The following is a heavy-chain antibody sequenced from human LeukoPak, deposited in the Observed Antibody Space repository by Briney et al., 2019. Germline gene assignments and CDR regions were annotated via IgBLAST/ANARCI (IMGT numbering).Heavy chain of an antibody. V-gene: IGHV3-23*01. D-gene: IGHD3-10*01. CDR2: ISDSGGST. CDR1: GGSISSSN. Sequence: SSGTLSLTCAVSGGSISSSNWWSWVRQPPGKGLEWVSAISDSGGSTHYADSVKGRFTVSRDNSKNTLYLQMNSLRAEDTAVYYCAKSGMIRGAMDVWGQGTTVTVSS. J-gene: IGHJ6*02. CDR3: AKSGMIRGAMDV.